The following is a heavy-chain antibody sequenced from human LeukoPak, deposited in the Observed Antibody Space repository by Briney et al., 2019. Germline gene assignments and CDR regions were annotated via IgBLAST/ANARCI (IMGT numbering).Heavy chain of an antibody. CDR3: ARFPYYYDSSGYTVVGMDV. CDR2: INPSGGST. CDR1: GGTFSSYA. D-gene: IGHD3-22*01. Sequence: ASVKVSCKASGGTFSSYAISWVRQAPGQGLEWMGIINPSGGSTSYAQKFQGRVTMTRDTSTSTVYMELSSLRSEDTAVYYCARFPYYYDSSGYTVVGMDVWGQGTTVTVSS. J-gene: IGHJ6*02. V-gene: IGHV1-46*01.